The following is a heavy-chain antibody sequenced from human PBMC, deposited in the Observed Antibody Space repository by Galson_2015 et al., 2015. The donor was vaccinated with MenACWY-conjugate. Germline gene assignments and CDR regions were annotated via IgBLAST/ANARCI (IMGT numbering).Heavy chain of an antibody. Sequence: QSGAEVTKPGESLTISCKGSGYSFSSYWVGWGRQMPGKGLEWMGLISPGDSNTRYSPSFQGQVTLSADKSITTAYLQWTSLKASDTAMYYCARHPPGGRGMDVWGQGATVTVSS. J-gene: IGHJ6*02. D-gene: IGHD1-26*01. CDR2: ISPGDSNT. CDR3: ARHPPGGRGMDV. CDR1: GYSFSSYW. V-gene: IGHV5-51*01.